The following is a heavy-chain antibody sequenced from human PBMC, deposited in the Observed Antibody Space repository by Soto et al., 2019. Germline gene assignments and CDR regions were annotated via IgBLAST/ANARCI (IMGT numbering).Heavy chain of an antibody. V-gene: IGHV3-21*01. CDR3: ERDQGLDMVANSNYYYYGMDV. Sequence: KPGGSPRLSCAASGFTFSSYSMNWVRQAPGKGLEWVSSISSSSSYIYYADSVKGRFTISRDNAKNSLYLQMNSLRAEDTAVYYCERDQGLDMVANSNYYYYGMDVWGQGTTVTVSS. J-gene: IGHJ6*02. CDR2: ISSSSSYI. D-gene: IGHD5-12*01. CDR1: GFTFSSYS.